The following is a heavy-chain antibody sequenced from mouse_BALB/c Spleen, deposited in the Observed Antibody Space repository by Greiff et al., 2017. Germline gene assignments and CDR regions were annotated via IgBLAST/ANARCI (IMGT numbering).Heavy chain of an antibody. D-gene: IGHD2-4*01. CDR2: ISDGGSYT. V-gene: IGHV5-4*02. J-gene: IGHJ3*01. Sequence: EVMLVESGGGLVKPGGSLKLSCAASGFTFSDYYMYWVRQTPEKRLEWVATISDGGSYTYYPDSVKGRFTISRDNAKNNLYLQMSSLKSEDTAMYYCARPTMITTRDWFAYWGQGTLVTVSA. CDR3: ARPTMITTRDWFAY. CDR1: GFTFSDYY.